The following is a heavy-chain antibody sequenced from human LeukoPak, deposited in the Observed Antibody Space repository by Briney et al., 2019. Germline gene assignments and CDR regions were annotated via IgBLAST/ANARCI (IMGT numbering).Heavy chain of an antibody. Sequence: GESLTLSCAASGFTFSRYTMNWVRQAPGKGLEWVSAISVSIVNTYYADSVKGRFTNSRDNSKATLYLQMNSVRAEVTAVYYCAKTDSDPADYWGQGTLVTVSS. D-gene: IGHD2-21*02. J-gene: IGHJ4*02. CDR2: ISVSIVNT. CDR1: GFTFSRYT. V-gene: IGHV3-23*01. CDR3: AKTDSDPADY.